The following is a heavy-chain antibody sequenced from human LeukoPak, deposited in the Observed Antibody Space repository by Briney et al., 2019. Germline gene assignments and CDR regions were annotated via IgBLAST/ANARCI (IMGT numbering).Heavy chain of an antibody. D-gene: IGHD6-19*01. CDR2: IKQDGSEK. V-gene: IGHV3-7*01. CDR1: GFTFSSYW. J-gene: IGHJ4*02. CDR3: ASTLVGAVARRDH. Sequence: GGSLRLSCAASGFTFSSYWMSWVRQAPGKGLEWVANIKQDGSEKYYVDSVKGRFTISRDNAKSSLYLQMNSLRAEDTAVYYCASTLVGAVARRDHWGQGTLVTVSS.